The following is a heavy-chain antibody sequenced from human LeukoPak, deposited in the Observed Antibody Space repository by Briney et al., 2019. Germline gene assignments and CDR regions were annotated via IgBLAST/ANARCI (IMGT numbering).Heavy chain of an antibody. CDR3: ARDNHDFWSGWGVFDY. CDR1: GFTFISYG. CDR2: IWYDGSNK. V-gene: IGHV3-33*01. Sequence: GRSLRLSCAPSGFTFISYGMLWVRQAPGKGLEWVGGIWYDGSNKYYADSVKGRFTISRDNSKNTLYLQMNSLRAEDTAVYYCARDNHDFWSGWGVFDYWGQGTLVTVSS. J-gene: IGHJ4*02. D-gene: IGHD3-3*01.